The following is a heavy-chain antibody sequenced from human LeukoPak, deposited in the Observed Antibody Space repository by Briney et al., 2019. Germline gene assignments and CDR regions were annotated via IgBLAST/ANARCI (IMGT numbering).Heavy chain of an antibody. CDR1: GGSISSSSYY. Sequence: PSETLSLTCTVSGGSISSSSYYWGWIRQPPGKGLEWIGSIYYSGSTFYNPSLKSRVTVPVDTSENQFSLKLSSVTAADTAVYYCARENGGLGRRIGYWGQGTLVTVSS. J-gene: IGHJ4*02. CDR2: IYYSGST. CDR3: ARENGGLGRRIGY. V-gene: IGHV4-39*07. D-gene: IGHD3-16*01.